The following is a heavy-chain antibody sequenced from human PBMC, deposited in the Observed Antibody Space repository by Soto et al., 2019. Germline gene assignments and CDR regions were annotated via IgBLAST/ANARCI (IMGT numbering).Heavy chain of an antibody. Sequence: AGGSLRLSCAASGFTFSSYSMNWVRQAPGKGLEWVSSISSSSSYIYYADSVKGRFTISRDNAKNSLYLQMNSLRAEDTAVYYCARDLGYSYGNPYYYYGMDVWRQGTTVTVSS. J-gene: IGHJ6*02. CDR3: ARDLGYSYGNPYYYYGMDV. V-gene: IGHV3-21*01. CDR1: GFTFSSYS. D-gene: IGHD5-18*01. CDR2: ISSSSSYI.